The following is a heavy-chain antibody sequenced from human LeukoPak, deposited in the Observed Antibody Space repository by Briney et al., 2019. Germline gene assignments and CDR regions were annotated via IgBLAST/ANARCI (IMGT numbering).Heavy chain of an antibody. V-gene: IGHV3-23*01. CDR3: AKVDKGYGSGSYYPATFDY. D-gene: IGHD3-10*01. Sequence: SGGSLRLSCAASGFTFSSYSMNWVRQAPGKGLEWVSLVTNSGGSTYDADSVKGRFTISRDNSKNTLYLQMNSLRAEDTALYYCAKVDKGYGSGSYYPATFDYWGQGTLVTVSS. J-gene: IGHJ4*02. CDR2: VTNSGGST. CDR1: GFTFSSYS.